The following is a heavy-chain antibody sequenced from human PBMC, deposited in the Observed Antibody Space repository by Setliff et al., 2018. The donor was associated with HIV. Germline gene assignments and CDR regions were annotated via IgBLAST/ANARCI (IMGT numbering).Heavy chain of an antibody. Sequence: HPGGSLRLSCVASGSSFSNFGFHWVRQAPGKGLEWVANIKQDGRDKYYVDSVKDRFTISRDNTRMSLYLEMSSLRADDTAVYYCAREVYRSPSFNYWGHGVLVTVSS. J-gene: IGHJ4*01. D-gene: IGHD4-4*01. V-gene: IGHV3-7*03. CDR2: IKQDGRDK. CDR1: GSSFSNFG. CDR3: AREVYRSPSFNY.